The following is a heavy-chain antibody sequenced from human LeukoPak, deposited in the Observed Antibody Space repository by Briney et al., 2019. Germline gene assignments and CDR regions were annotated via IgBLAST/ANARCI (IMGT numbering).Heavy chain of an antibody. CDR2: ISSSGSTI. Sequence: PGGSLRLSCAASGFTFSSDEMNWVCQAPGKGLERDSYISSSGSTIYYADSVKGRFTISRDNAEHSLYLQMNSLRAEDTAVYYCARDIGDYGNDAFDIWGQGTMVTVSS. CDR3: ARDIGDYGNDAFDI. V-gene: IGHV3-48*03. J-gene: IGHJ3*02. CDR1: GFTFSSDE. D-gene: IGHD4-17*01.